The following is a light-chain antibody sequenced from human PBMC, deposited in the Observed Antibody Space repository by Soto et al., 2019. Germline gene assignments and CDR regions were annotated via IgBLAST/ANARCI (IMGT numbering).Light chain of an antibody. Sequence: DIQMTQSPSTLSASVGDRVTITCRASQSISKRLAWYQQKPGKAPKLLIYGASSLEKGVPSRFSGSGSGTEFTLTISRLQPDDFATYYCQQYNSYAMWSFGQGTKVDIK. V-gene: IGKV1-5*01. J-gene: IGKJ1*01. CDR2: GAS. CDR3: QQYNSYAMWS. CDR1: QSISKR.